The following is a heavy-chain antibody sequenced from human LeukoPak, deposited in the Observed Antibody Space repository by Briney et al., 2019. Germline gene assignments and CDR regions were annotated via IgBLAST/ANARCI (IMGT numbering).Heavy chain of an antibody. D-gene: IGHD6-6*01. V-gene: IGHV4-34*01. J-gene: IGHJ4*02. Sequence: PSETLSLTCAVYGGSFSGYYWSWIRQPPGKGLEWIGEINHSGSTNYNPSLKSRVTISVDTSKNQFSLKLSSVTATDTAVYYCARVYINEYSSSSASSAPNLDYWGQGTLVTVSS. CDR3: ARVYINEYSSSSASSAPNLDY. CDR1: GGSFSGYY. CDR2: INHSGST.